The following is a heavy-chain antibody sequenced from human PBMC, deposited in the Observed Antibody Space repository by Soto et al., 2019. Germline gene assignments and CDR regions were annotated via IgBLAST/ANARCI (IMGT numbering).Heavy chain of an antibody. J-gene: IGHJ3*02. CDR1: GGTFSSYA. CDR2: TIPIFGTA. CDR3: ARRAVRSGSYDAFDI. Sequence: SVKVSCKASGGTFSSYAISWVRQAPGQGLEWMGGTIPIFGTANYAQKFQGRVTITADESTSTAYMELSSLRSEDTAVYYCARRAVRSGSYDAFDIWGQGTMVTVSS. V-gene: IGHV1-69*13. D-gene: IGHD1-26*01.